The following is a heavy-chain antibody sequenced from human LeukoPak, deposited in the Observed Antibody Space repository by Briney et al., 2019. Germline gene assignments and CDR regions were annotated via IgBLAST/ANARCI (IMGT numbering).Heavy chain of an antibody. Sequence: AGGSLRLSCAASGFIFSTYWMMWARQAPGKGLEWVANMKGDGSEIHYVDSVKGRFTISRGNARNSLFLQMNGLRPEDTAVYYCARPAYTAAYDLWGQGTMVTVSS. CDR2: MKGDGSEI. V-gene: IGHV3-7*01. CDR1: GFIFSTYW. D-gene: IGHD3-16*01. CDR3: ARPAYTAAYDL. J-gene: IGHJ3*01.